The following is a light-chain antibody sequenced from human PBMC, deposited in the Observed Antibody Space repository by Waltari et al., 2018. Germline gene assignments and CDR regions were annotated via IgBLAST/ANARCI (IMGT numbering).Light chain of an antibody. CDR1: QSVSSN. CDR2: GAS. J-gene: IGKJ1*01. Sequence: EIVMTQSPATLSVSPGERATLSCRASQSVSSNLAWYQQKPGQAPRLLIYGASTRATGIRARFSGSGSGTEFTLTISSLQSEDFVVYYCQQYNNWPLSWTFGQGTKVEIK. CDR3: QQYNNWPLSWT. V-gene: IGKV3-15*01.